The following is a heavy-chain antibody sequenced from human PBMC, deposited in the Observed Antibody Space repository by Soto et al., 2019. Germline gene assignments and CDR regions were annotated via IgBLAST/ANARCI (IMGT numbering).Heavy chain of an antibody. Sequence: QITLKESGPTLVKPTQTLTLTCTFSGFSLSTSGVGVGWIRQPPGKALEWLAIIYWNDDKRYSPSLKSRLPITKDTSKNQVVVTMTNMDPVDTATYYCAHRVRLRYFDWLGPNWFDPWGQGTLVTVSS. CDR3: AHRVRLRYFDWLGPNWFDP. D-gene: IGHD3-9*01. J-gene: IGHJ5*02. V-gene: IGHV2-5*01. CDR1: GFSLSTSGVG. CDR2: IYWNDDK.